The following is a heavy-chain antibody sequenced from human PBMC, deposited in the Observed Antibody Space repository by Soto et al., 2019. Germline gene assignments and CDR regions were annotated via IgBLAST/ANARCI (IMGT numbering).Heavy chain of an antibody. Sequence: EEQLVESGGALVQPGRSLRLSCAASGFTFDDYAMHWVRQVPGKGLEWVSFITWNGVNTAYADSIRGRFTISRDNAKNSLYLQMNSLSAEDTAFYYCTRGYCSGGSCAFDIWGQGTMVAVSS. CDR2: ITWNGVNT. V-gene: IGHV3-9*01. CDR1: GFTFDDYA. D-gene: IGHD2-15*01. J-gene: IGHJ3*02. CDR3: TRGYCSGGSCAFDI.